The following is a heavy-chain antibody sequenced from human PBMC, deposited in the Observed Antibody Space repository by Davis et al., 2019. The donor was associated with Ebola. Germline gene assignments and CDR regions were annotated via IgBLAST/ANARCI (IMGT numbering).Heavy chain of an antibody. Sequence: ASVKVSCKSSGYTFTSYDITWVRQATGQGLEWMGWMNPNSGNTGYAQKFQGRVTMTRNTSISTAYMELSRLRSDDTAVYYCARAGTFHYGDQPTHYYFDYWGQGTLVTVSS. CDR2: MNPNSGNT. CDR1: GYTFTSYD. D-gene: IGHD4-17*01. CDR3: ARAGTFHYGDQPTHYYFDY. V-gene: IGHV1-8*01. J-gene: IGHJ4*02.